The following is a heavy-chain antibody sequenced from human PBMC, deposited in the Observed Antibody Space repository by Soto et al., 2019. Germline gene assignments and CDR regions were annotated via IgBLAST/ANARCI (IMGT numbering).Heavy chain of an antibody. CDR1: GGSVTRGPYY. J-gene: IGHJ4*02. V-gene: IGHV4-39*01. CDR3: ASGSTTVLDY. Sequence: SETLSLTCTVSGGSVTRGPYYWVWIRQPPGKGPEWIGSTFYGGSTYYNPSLESRVTISVDTSRNQFSLRLTSVTAADTAVYYCASGSTTVLDYWGQGTLVTVSS. CDR2: TFYGGST. D-gene: IGHD3-10*01.